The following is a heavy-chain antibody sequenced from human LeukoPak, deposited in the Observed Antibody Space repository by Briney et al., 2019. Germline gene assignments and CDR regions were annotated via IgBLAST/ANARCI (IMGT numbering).Heavy chain of an antibody. CDR1: GGSFSGYY. J-gene: IGHJ6*04. CDR3: ARELVDFWSGYYLGGLDV. Sequence: SETLSLTXAVYGGSFSGYYWSWIRQTPGKGLEWIGEINHSGSTNYNPSLKSRVTISVDTSKNQFSLKLSSVTAADTAVYYCARELVDFWSGYYLGGLDVWGKGTTVTVSS. D-gene: IGHD3-3*01. V-gene: IGHV4-34*01. CDR2: INHSGST.